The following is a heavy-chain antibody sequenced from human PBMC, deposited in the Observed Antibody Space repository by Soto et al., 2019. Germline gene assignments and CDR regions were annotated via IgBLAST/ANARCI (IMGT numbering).Heavy chain of an antibody. J-gene: IGHJ6*03. CDR1: GYSFTSYW. CDR3: ARQGYYGSGSYPNYYYYYYMDV. Sequence: GESLKISCKGSGYSFTSYWIGWVRQMPGKGLEWMGIIYPGDSDTRYSPSFQGQVTISADKSISTAYLQWSSLKASDTAMYYCARQGYYGSGSYPNYYYYYYMDVWGKGTTVTSP. CDR2: IYPGDSDT. V-gene: IGHV5-51*01. D-gene: IGHD3-10*01.